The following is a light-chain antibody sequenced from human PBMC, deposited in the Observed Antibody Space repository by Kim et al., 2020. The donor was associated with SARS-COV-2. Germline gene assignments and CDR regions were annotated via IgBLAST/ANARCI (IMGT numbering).Light chain of an antibody. CDR1: QSVSSSS. J-gene: IGKJ2*01. V-gene: IGKV3-20*01. Sequence: PGERATLSCRASQSVSSSSLAWYQQKPGQAPRLLIYGASSRATGIPDRFSGSGSGTDFTLTISRLEPEDFAVYYCQKYGGSPPYTFGQGTKLEI. CDR3: QKYGGSPPYT. CDR2: GAS.